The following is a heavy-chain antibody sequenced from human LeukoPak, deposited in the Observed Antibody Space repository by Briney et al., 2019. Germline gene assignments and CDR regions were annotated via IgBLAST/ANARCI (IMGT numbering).Heavy chain of an antibody. Sequence: PGGSLRLSCAASGFTFSSFAMNWVRQAPGKGLEWVSGITGSSDSTFYADSVKDRFTISRDNSKNTLFLQMNTLRADDTAVYYCAKGAGGSGRCWGQGTLVTVSS. CDR2: ITGSSDST. V-gene: IGHV3-23*01. J-gene: IGHJ4*02. D-gene: IGHD1-26*01. CDR3: AKGAGGSGRC. CDR1: GFTFSSFA.